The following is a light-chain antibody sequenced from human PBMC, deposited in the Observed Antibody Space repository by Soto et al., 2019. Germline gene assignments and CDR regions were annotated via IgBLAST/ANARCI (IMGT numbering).Light chain of an antibody. Sequence: EIVLTQSPGTLSLSPGERATLSCRASQSVSSNYLAWYQQKPGQAPRLHMYGAFNRATGIPDRFSGSGSGTDFTLTISRLEPEDFAVYYCQQYGSSPFTFGQGTRLEIK. CDR3: QQYGSSPFT. V-gene: IGKV3-20*01. CDR2: GAF. J-gene: IGKJ5*01. CDR1: QSVSSNY.